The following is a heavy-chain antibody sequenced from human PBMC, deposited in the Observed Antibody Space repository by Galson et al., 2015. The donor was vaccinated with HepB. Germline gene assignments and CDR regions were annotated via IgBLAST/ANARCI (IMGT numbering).Heavy chain of an antibody. D-gene: IGHD2/OR15-2a*01. CDR3: AKDRRIAYWFDP. J-gene: IGHJ5*02. CDR2: ISPYTRDT. CDR1: GYTFSSYS. V-gene: IGHV1-18*01. Sequence: SVKVSCKASGYTFSSYSLTWVRQAPGQGLEWVGWISPYTRDTNYARKLQGRVTMTTDTSTNTAYMELRSLRSDDTAVYYCAKDRRIAYWFDPWGQGTLVTVSS.